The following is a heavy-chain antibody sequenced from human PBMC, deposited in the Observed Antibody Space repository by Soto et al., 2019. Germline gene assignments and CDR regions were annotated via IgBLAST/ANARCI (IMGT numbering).Heavy chain of an antibody. CDR1: GGSFSGYY. CDR2: INHSGST. Sequence: SETLSLTCAVYGGSFSGYYWSWIRQPPGKGLEWIGEINHSGSTNYNPSLKSRVTISVDTSKNQFSLKLSSVTAADTAVYYCARGSKGGLGRPLDYWGQGTLVT. D-gene: IGHD2-15*01. CDR3: ARGSKGGLGRPLDY. J-gene: IGHJ4*02. V-gene: IGHV4-34*01.